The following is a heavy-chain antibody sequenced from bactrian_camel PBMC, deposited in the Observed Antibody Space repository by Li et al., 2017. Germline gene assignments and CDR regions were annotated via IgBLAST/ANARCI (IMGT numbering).Heavy chain of an antibody. Sequence: VQLVESGGGSVQAGGSLRLSCAASGYRYNSRYCMIWVRQAPGKEREGVATIDSAGSAAYADSVKGRFTISRDNAKNTLYLQMNSLKIEDSGVYYCATEISGYWGQGTQVTVS. D-gene: IGHD1*01. CDR1: GYRYNSRYC. J-gene: IGHJ6*01. CDR3: ATEISGY. V-gene: IGHV3S26*01. CDR2: IDSAGSA.